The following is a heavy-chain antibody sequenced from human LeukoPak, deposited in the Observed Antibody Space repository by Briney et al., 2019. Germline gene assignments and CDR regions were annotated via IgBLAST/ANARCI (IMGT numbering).Heavy chain of an antibody. CDR3: AGPLRSATNLDY. J-gene: IGHJ4*02. V-gene: IGHV3-9*03. D-gene: IGHD3-3*01. CDR2: ISWNSGSI. CDR1: GFTFDDYA. Sequence: PGGSLRLSCAASGFTFDDYAMHWVRQAPGKGLEWVSGISWNSGSIGYADSVKGRFTISRDNARNSLYLQMNSLRAEDMALYYCAGPLRSATNLDYWGQGTLVTVSS.